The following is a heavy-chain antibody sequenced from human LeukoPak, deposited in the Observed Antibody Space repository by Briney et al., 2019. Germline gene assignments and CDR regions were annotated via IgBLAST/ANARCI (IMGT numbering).Heavy chain of an antibody. CDR1: GGSISSYY. J-gene: IGHJ4*01. V-gene: IGHV4-4*07. CDR2: IYTSGST. D-gene: IGHD3-22*01. CDR3: ARNYYDSSGYKHAFDS. Sequence: PSDTLSLTCTVSGGSISSYYWSSIRQPAGKGLEWLARIYTSGSTNYNTSLKSPVTMSVDMSKYQFSLTLSSVTAADTAVYYCARNYYDSSGYKHAFDS.